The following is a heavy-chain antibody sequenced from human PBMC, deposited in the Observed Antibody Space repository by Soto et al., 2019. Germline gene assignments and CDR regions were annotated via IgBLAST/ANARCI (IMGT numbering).Heavy chain of an antibody. CDR3: AKATATGGGAFDI. CDR2: ILVGGST. Sequence: GGSLRLSCAASGFICSSYDMSWVRQAPGKGLEWVSTILVGGSTHYPDSVKGRFTISRDNSKNTVSLQKNSLTAGDTAVYYCAKATATGGGAFDICGQGTMVTVSS. V-gene: IGHV3-23*01. J-gene: IGHJ3*02. D-gene: IGHD2-8*02. CDR1: GFICSSYD.